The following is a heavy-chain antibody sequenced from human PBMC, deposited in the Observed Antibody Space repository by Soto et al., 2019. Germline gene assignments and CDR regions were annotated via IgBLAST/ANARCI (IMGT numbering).Heavy chain of an antibody. J-gene: IGHJ5*02. CDR3: ARTTERLVLAYWFDP. CDR2: IIPIFGKA. CDR1: ARTFSSYS. Sequence: KVSCKASARTFSSYSISCVRQVPGQGLEWMGGIIPIFGKASYAQKFQGSVTITADKPTSTAYMEMSSLRSEDTAVYYCARTTERLVLAYWFDPWGQGTLVTVSS. D-gene: IGHD6-13*01. V-gene: IGHV1-69*06.